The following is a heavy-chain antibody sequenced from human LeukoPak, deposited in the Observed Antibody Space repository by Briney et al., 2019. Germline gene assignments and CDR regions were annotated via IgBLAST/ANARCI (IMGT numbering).Heavy chain of an antibody. CDR3: ARDSSDYGDYVSHDAFDI. D-gene: IGHD4-17*01. CDR1: GGTFGLDA. Sequence: GASVKVSCKASGGTFGLDAISWVRQAPGPGLEWMGRIIPILATTNYAQKFQGRVTITADESTSTAYMELSSLGSEDSAMYYCARDSSDYGDYVSHDAFDIWGQGTKVTVSS. CDR2: IIPILATT. J-gene: IGHJ3*02. V-gene: IGHV1-69*11.